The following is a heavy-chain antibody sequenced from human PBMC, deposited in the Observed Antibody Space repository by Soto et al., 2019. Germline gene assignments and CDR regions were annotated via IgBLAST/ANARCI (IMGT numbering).Heavy chain of an antibody. V-gene: IGHV3-23*01. CDR2: ISGSGGST. CDR1: GFTFSSYA. J-gene: IGHJ4*02. CDR3: AKADYDFWSGYLDY. D-gene: IGHD3-3*01. Sequence: GGSLRLSCAASGFTFSSYAMSWVRQAPGKGLEWVSAISGSGGSTYYADSVKGRFTISRGNSKNTLYLQMNSLRAEDTAVYYCAKADYDFWSGYLDYWGQGTLVTVSS.